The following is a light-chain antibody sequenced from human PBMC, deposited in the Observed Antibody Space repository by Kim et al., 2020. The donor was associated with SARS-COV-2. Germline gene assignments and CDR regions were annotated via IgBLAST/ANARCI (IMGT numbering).Light chain of an antibody. J-gene: IGLJ3*02. Sequence: QSALTQPPSVSEAPRQRVTISCSGTSSNIGNNAVNWYQQLPGEAPKLLIYYDDLLPSGISDRFSGSKSGTSASLAISGLQSDDEADYYCATWDDSLNAWVFGGGTQLTVL. CDR1: SSNIGNNA. V-gene: IGLV1-36*01. CDR2: YDD. CDR3: ATWDDSLNAWV.